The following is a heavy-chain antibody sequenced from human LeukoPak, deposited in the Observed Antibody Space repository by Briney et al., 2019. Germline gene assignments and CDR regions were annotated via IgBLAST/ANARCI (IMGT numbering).Heavy chain of an antibody. Sequence: PGGSLRLSCAASGFTFSSYEMNRVRQAPGKGLEWVSYISSSGSTIYYADSVKGRFTISRDNAKNSPYLQMNSLRAEDTAVYYCAREDTMVRGGHYYYYYYMDVWGKGTTVTVSS. V-gene: IGHV3-48*03. CDR3: AREDTMVRGGHYYYYYYMDV. D-gene: IGHD3-10*01. CDR1: GFTFSSYE. J-gene: IGHJ6*03. CDR2: ISSSGSTI.